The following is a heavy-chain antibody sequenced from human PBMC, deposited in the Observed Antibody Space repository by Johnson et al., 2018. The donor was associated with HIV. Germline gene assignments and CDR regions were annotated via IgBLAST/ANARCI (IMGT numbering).Heavy chain of an antibody. D-gene: IGHD2-2*01. J-gene: IGHJ3*01. CDR1: NFTFKDYY. CDR2: ISGSGFDT. Sequence: QVQLVESGGDLIKPGGSLRLSCAASNFTFKDYYMNWIRQAPGKGLEWISYISGSGFDTFYADSVKGRFPISRDNSKNTLYLQMNSLRAEDTAVYFCARGYCTSSSHCDAFDLWGQGTMVTVSS. CDR3: ARGYCTSSSHCDAFDL. V-gene: IGHV3-11*06.